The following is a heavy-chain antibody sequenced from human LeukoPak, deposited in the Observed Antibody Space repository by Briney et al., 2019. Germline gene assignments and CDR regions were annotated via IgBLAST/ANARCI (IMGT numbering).Heavy chain of an antibody. V-gene: IGHV1-8*01. CDR2: MNTNSGNT. CDR3: ARDYFDSSGSVSSIYGLDV. Sequence: GASVKVSCKASGYSFTTYDINWVRQATGQGLEWMGWMNTNSGNTGYAPKFQGRVTMTWDTSIDTAYMGLSSLKSEDTAVYYCARDYFDSSGSVSSIYGLDVWGQGTTVIVSS. CDR1: GYSFTTYD. D-gene: IGHD3-22*01. J-gene: IGHJ6*02.